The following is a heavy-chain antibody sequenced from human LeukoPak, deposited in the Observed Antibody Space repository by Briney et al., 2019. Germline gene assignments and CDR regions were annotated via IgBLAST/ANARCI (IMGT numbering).Heavy chain of an antibody. CDR2: ISWNGGSI. Sequence: QPGGSLRLSCAASGFTFDDYAMHWVRQAPGKGLEWVSGISWNGGSIVYADSVKGRFTISRDNAKNTVYLQMNSLRAEDTAVYYCAKDPYGTRYFDYWGQGTLVTVSS. V-gene: IGHV3-9*01. J-gene: IGHJ4*02. D-gene: IGHD2-2*01. CDR3: AKDPYGTRYFDY. CDR1: GFTFDDYA.